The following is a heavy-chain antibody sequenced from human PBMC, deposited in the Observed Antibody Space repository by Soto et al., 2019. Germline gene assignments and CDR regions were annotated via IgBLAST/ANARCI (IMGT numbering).Heavy chain of an antibody. CDR3: AREPYLPMARNDF. D-gene: IGHD3-10*01. CDR2: IFYSGIT. Sequence: TLSLTCTVSGGSISSGDYYWSWIRQPPGKGLEWVGYIFYSGITYYNPSLRSRVTISVDTSKNQFSLKLTSVTAADTAVYFCAREPYLPMARNDFWGQGAQVTVSS. CDR1: GGSISSGDYY. V-gene: IGHV4-30-4*01. J-gene: IGHJ4*02.